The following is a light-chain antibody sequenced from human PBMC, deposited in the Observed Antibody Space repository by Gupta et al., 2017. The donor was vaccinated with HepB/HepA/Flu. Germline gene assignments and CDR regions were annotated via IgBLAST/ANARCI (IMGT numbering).Light chain of an antibody. CDR1: QSVSSN. Sequence: EIVMTQSPGTLSVSPGERATLSCRASQSVSSNLAWYQQKPGQAPRLLIYGASARATGIPARFSGSGSGTEFTLTISSLQSEDFAVYYCQQYNNWPPLTVGGGTKVEIK. V-gene: IGKV3-15*01. CDR2: GAS. CDR3: QQYNNWPPLT. J-gene: IGKJ4*01.